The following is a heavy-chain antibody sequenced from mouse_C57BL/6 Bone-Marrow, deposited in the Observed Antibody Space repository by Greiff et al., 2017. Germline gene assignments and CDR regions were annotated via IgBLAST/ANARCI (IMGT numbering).Heavy chain of an antibody. CDR1: GFTFSSYA. V-gene: IGHV5-4*01. CDR3: ARDYYGSSCNAMDY. CDR2: ISDGGSYT. Sequence: EVKLVESGGGLVKPGGSLKLSCAASGFTFSSYAMSWVRQTPEKRLEWVATISDGGSYTYYPDNVKGRFTISRDNAKNNLYLQMSHLKSEDTAMYYCARDYYGSSCNAMDYWGQGTSVTVSS. D-gene: IGHD1-1*01. J-gene: IGHJ4*01.